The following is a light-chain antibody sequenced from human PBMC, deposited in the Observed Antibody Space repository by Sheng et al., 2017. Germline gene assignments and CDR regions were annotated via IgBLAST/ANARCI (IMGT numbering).Light chain of an antibody. V-gene: IGKV3-15*01. Sequence: EIVMTQSPATLSVSLGERVTLSCRASQSVNSNLAWYQQRPGQTPRLLIYGASTRATGIPARFNGSGSGTEFTLTISSLQPDDFATYYCHYYGTYSWTFGQGTKVEIK. CDR1: QSVNSN. J-gene: IGKJ1*01. CDR2: GAS. CDR3: HYYGTYSWT.